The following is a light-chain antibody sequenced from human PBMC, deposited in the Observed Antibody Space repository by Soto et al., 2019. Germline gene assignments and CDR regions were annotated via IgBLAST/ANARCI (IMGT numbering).Light chain of an antibody. J-gene: IGLJ1*01. CDR2: DDS. Sequence: SYELTQPPSVSVAPAQTATITCEGSNIEGKSVHWYQQKPGQAPVLVVYDDSDRPSGIPERFTGSNSGNTATLTISRLEGGDEADYYCQVWDSGSDHYVFGSGTKRTVL. CDR1: NIEGKS. V-gene: IGLV3-21*02. CDR3: QVWDSGSDHYV.